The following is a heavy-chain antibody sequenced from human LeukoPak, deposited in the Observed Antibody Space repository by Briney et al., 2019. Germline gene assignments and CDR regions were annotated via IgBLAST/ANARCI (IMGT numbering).Heavy chain of an antibody. D-gene: IGHD1-7*01. J-gene: IGHJ5*02. V-gene: IGHV1-69*04. CDR2: IIPIFGVA. Sequence: SVKVSCKASGGTFSSYAISWVRQAPGQGLEWMGRIIPIFGVANYAQKFQGRVTITADKSTSTAYMELSSLRSEDTAVYYCARDNWNYGGWFDPWGQGTRVTVSS. CDR1: GGTFSSYA. CDR3: ARDNWNYGGWFDP.